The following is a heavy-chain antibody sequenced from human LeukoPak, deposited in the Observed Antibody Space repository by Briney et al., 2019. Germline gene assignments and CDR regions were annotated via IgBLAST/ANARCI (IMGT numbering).Heavy chain of an antibody. D-gene: IGHD3-22*01. J-gene: IGHJ3*02. V-gene: IGHV3-21*01. CDR2: ISSSSSYI. CDR3: ARDVPHYYDSSGYYPSAFDAFDI. CDR1: GLTFSSYS. Sequence: GGSLRLSCAASGLTFSSYSMNWVRQAPGKGLEWVSSISSSSSYIYYADSVKGRFTISRDNAKNSLYLQMNSLRAEDTAVYYCARDVPHYYDSSGYYPSAFDAFDIWGQGTMVTVSS.